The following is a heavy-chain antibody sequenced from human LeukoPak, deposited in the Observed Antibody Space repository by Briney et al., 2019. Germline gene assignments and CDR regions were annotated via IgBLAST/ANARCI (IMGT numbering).Heavy chain of an antibody. D-gene: IGHD3-10*01. V-gene: IGHV3-48*01. CDR3: ARESLIRGVISGD. CDR2: ISSSSDSI. CDR1: GFTFSTYS. Sequence: PGGSLRLSCAASGFTFSTYSMNWVRQAPGKGLEWVSYISSSSDSIYYADSVKGRFTISRDNAKQSLYLQMNSLRAEDTAVYYCARESLIRGVISGDWGQGTLVTVFS. J-gene: IGHJ4*02.